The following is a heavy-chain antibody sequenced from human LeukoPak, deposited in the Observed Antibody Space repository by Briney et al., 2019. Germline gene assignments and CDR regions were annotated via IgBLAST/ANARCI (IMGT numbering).Heavy chain of an antibody. D-gene: IGHD3-10*01. CDR2: IYPGDSDT. CDR1: GYSFTSYW. J-gene: IGHJ3*02. CDR3: ARQGPSGHDAFDI. Sequence: GESLKISCKGSGYSFTSYWIGWVRQMAGKGLEWMGTIYPGDSDTRYSPSFQGQVTISADKSISTAYLQWSSLKASDTAMYYCARQGPSGHDAFDIWGQGTMVTVSS. V-gene: IGHV5-51*01.